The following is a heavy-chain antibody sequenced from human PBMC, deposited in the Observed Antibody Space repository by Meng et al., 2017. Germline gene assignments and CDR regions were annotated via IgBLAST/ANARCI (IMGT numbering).Heavy chain of an antibody. CDR1: GFTFSNAW. V-gene: IGHV3-15*01. D-gene: IGHD3-10*02. J-gene: IGHJ4*02. CDR3: ARGGFVRVAGTTDY. Sequence: GESLKISCAASGFTFSNAWMSWVRQAPGKGLEWVGRIKSKTDGGTTDYAAPVKGRFTISRDDSKNTLYLQMNSLKTEDTAVYYCARGGFVRVAGTTDYWGQGTLVTVSS. CDR2: IKSKTDGGTT.